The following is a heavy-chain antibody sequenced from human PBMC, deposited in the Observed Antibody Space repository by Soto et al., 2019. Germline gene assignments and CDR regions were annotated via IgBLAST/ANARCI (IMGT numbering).Heavy chain of an antibody. V-gene: IGHV4-30-4*01. Sequence: QVQLQESGPGLVKPSQTLSLTCTVSGDSISNVNYCWSWIRQPPDKGLEWIGHIYDGGSTYNTPSLTSRVTIPVDTSKNQSSLQLRSVSAANTAVYSFAGGPIGDKVDYWGQGTLFTVPS. D-gene: IGHD3-16*01. CDR3: AGGPIGDKVDY. CDR1: GDSISNVNYC. J-gene: IGHJ4*02. CDR2: IYDGGST.